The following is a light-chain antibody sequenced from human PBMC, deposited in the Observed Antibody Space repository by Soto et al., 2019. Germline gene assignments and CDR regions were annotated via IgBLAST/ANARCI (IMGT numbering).Light chain of an antibody. CDR1: QGISSA. CDR3: QQFNSYPHT. Sequence: AIQLTQSPSSLSASVGDRVTITCRASQGISSALAWYQQKPGKAPKLLFYDASSLESGVPSRFSGSGSGTDFTLTISSLQPEDFATYYCQQFNSYPHTFGQGTRLEIK. V-gene: IGKV1-13*02. J-gene: IGKJ5*01. CDR2: DAS.